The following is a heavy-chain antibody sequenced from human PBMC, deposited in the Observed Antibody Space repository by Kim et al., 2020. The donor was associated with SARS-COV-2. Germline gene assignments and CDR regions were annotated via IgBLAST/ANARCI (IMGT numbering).Heavy chain of an antibody. Sequence: DSVKGRFTISRDTSKNTLHLQMSGLRVEDTALYYCTRITTIYTTGWVPFDCWGQGTLVTVSS. J-gene: IGHJ4*02. CDR3: TRITTIYTTGWVPFDC. V-gene: IGHV3-66*01. D-gene: IGHD6-19*01.